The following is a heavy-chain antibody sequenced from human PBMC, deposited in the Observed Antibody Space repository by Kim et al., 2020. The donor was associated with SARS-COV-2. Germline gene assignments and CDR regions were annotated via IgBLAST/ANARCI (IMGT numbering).Heavy chain of an antibody. CDR2: ISYDGSNK. V-gene: IGHV3-33*05. D-gene: IGHD3-10*01. CDR3: ARTYYGSGSSIRGYYYYGMDV. J-gene: IGHJ6*02. Sequence: GGSLRLSCAASGFTFSSYGMHWVRQAPGKGLEWVAVISYDGSNKYYADSVKGRFTISRDNSKNTLYLQMNSLRAEDTAVYYCARTYYGSGSSIRGYYYYGMDVWGQGTTVTVSS. CDR1: GFTFSSYG.